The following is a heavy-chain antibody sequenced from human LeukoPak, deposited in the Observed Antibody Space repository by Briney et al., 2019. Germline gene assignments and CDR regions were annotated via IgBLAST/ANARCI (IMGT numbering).Heavy chain of an antibody. CDR1: GFTFSSYS. J-gene: IGHJ4*02. CDR3: AQSFGDYPDY. CDR2: ISSSSSYI. D-gene: IGHD2-21*01. V-gene: IGHV3-21*01. Sequence: GSLRLSCAASGFTFSSYSMNWVRQAPGKGLEWVSSISSSSSYIYYADSVKGRFTISRDNAKNTLFMQMNSVRVEDTAVYYCAQSFGDYPDYWGQGTLVTVSS.